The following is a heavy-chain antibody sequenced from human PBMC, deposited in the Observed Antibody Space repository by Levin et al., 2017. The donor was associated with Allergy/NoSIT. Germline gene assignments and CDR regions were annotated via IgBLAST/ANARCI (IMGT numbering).Heavy chain of an antibody. CDR1: GFSFRSFG. D-gene: IGHD6-13*01. V-gene: IGHV3-30*18. CDR2: ISYDGSDK. J-gene: IGHJ4*02. Sequence: GGSLRLSCAASGFSFRSFGMHWVRQAPGKGLEWVAVISYDGSDKYYADSVKGRFTISRDNSKNTLYLQMNSLSGEDAAVYYCAKDVVFGTSSWFLDFWGQGTLVTVSS. CDR3: AKDVVFGTSSWFLDF.